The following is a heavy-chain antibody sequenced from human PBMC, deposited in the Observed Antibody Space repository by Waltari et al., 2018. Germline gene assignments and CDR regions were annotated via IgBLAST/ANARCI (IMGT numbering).Heavy chain of an antibody. CDR3: ARVGSIVGATTRDY. Sequence: EVQLVESGGGLVQPGGSLRLSCAASGFTFSSYSMNGVRQAPGKGLEWVSYISSSSSTIYYADSVKGRFTISRDNAKNSLYLQMNSLRAEDTAVYYCARVGSIVGATTRDYWGQGTLVTVSS. D-gene: IGHD1-26*01. V-gene: IGHV3-48*01. CDR1: GFTFSSYS. CDR2: ISSSSSTI. J-gene: IGHJ4*02.